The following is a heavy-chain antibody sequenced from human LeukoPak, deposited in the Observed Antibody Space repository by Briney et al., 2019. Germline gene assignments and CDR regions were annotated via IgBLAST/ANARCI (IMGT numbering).Heavy chain of an antibody. J-gene: IGHJ6*02. CDR2: ISGSGGST. Sequence: GGSLRLSCAASGFTFSSYAMSWVRQAPGKGLEWVSAISGSGGSTYYADSVKGRFTISRDNSKNTLYLQRNSLRAEDTAVYYCAYGDYGPWNYYYYGMDVWGQGTTVTVSS. CDR1: GFTFSSYA. V-gene: IGHV3-23*01. D-gene: IGHD4-17*01. CDR3: AYGDYGPWNYYYYGMDV.